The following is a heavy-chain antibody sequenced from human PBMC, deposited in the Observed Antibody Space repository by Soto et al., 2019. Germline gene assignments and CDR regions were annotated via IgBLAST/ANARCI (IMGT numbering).Heavy chain of an antibody. Sequence: PGESLKISCRGPAYDFNTHWLGWVRQLPVKGLEWVGIMYPGDSDTRYNPSLQGHVTLSADVTVSTAFLQWRILKTSETGMYFCARLPRDCNKTSCYYADHWGQGTQVTVSS. D-gene: IGHD2-2*01. CDR2: MYPGDSDT. CDR3: ARLPRDCNKTSCYYADH. J-gene: IGHJ4*01. CDR1: AYDFNTHW. V-gene: IGHV5-51*01.